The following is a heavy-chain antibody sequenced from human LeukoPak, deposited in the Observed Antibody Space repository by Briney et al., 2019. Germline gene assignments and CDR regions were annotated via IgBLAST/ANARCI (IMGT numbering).Heavy chain of an antibody. J-gene: IGHJ6*03. CDR3: ARGRSGYSYGSSYYYYYMDV. Sequence: SETLSLTCAVYGGSFSGYYWSWIRQPPGKGLEWIGEINHSGSTNYNPSLKSRVTISVDMSKNQFSLKLSSATAADTAVYYCARGRSGYSYGSSYYYYYMDVWGKGTTVTVSS. D-gene: IGHD5-18*01. CDR1: GGSFSGYY. V-gene: IGHV4-34*01. CDR2: INHSGST.